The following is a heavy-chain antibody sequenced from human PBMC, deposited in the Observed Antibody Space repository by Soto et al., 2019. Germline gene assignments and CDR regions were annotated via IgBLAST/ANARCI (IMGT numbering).Heavy chain of an antibody. Sequence: PSETLSLTCTVSGGSISSGGYYWSWIRQHPGKGLEWIGYIYYSGSTYYNPSLKSRVTISVDTSKNQFSLKLSSVTAADTAVYYCARELRGDYGDPYYFDYWGQGTLVTVSS. J-gene: IGHJ4*02. V-gene: IGHV4-31*03. CDR1: GGSISSGGYY. CDR3: ARELRGDYGDPYYFDY. D-gene: IGHD4-17*01. CDR2: IYYSGST.